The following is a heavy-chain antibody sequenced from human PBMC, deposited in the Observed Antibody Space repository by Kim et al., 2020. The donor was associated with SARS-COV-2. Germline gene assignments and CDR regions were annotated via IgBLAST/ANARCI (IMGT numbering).Heavy chain of an antibody. Sequence: GGSLRLSCAASGFTFGSYAMSWVRQAPGKGLEWVSTISGSGDGTYYADSVKGRFTICRDNSKNTQCLQMNSLRADDTALYYCAKGDCSSTSCYTTDSWGRGTLVTVSS. CDR2: ISGSGDGT. D-gene: IGHD2-2*02. CDR1: GFTFGSYA. V-gene: IGHV3-23*01. CDR3: AKGDCSSTSCYTTDS. J-gene: IGHJ4*02.